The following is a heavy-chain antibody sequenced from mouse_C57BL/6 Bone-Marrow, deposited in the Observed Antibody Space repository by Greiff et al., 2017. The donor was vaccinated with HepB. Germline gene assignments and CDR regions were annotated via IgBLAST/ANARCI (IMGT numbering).Heavy chain of an antibody. CDR1: GFTFSSYG. D-gene: IGHD4-1*01. CDR3: ARRRDTGTWDY. Sequence: EVQRVESGGDLVKPGGSLKLSCAASGFTFSSYGMSWVRQTPDKRLEWVATISSGGSYTYYPDSVKGRFTISRDNAKNTLYLQMSSLKSEDTAMYYCARRRDTGTWDYWGQGTTLTVSS. J-gene: IGHJ2*01. CDR2: ISSGGSYT. V-gene: IGHV5-6*01.